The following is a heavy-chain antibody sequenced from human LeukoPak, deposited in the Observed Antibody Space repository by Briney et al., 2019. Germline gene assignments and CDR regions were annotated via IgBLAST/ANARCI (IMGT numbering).Heavy chain of an antibody. CDR2: IYSGGNT. Sequence: PGGSLRLSCAASGFTVSSNYMSWVRQAPGKGLEWVSVIYSGGNTYYADSVKGRFTISRDNSKNTLYLQMNSLRAEDTAIYYCATRQRSGYYYGMDVWGQGTTVTVSS. V-gene: IGHV3-53*01. CDR3: ATRQRSGYYYGMDV. J-gene: IGHJ6*02. CDR1: GFTVSSNY. D-gene: IGHD5-18*01.